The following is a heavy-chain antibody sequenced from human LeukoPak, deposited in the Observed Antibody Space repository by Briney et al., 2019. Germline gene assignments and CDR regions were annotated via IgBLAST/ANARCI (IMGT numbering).Heavy chain of an antibody. CDR1: GFNFGSYS. J-gene: IGHJ4*02. D-gene: IGHD2-21*02. Sequence: GGSLRLSCAASGFNFGSYSMTWVRQAPGKGLEWVSVISADSATTFYADSVKGRFTVSRDNSKNTLYVQMKSLRAEDTAVYYCAKDFVVVPGNVNYFDYWGQGTLVTVSS. V-gene: IGHV3-23*01. CDR3: AKDFVVVPGNVNYFDY. CDR2: ISADSATT.